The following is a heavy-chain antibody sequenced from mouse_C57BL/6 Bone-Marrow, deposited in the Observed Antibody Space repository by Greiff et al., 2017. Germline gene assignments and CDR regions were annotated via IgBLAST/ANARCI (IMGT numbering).Heavy chain of an antibody. CDR2: IDPANGNT. CDR1: GFNIKNTY. V-gene: IGHV14-3*01. Sequence: EVQLVESVAELVRPGASVKLSCTASGFNIKNTYMHWVKQRPEQGLEWIGRIDPANGNTKYAPKFLGKATITAATSSNTAYLQLSSLTSEDTAIYYCARFLYDYDGGDYWGQGTTLTVSS. J-gene: IGHJ2*01. D-gene: IGHD2-4*01. CDR3: ARFLYDYDGGDY.